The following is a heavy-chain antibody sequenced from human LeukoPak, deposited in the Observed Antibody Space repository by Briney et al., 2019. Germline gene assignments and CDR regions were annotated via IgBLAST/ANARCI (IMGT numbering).Heavy chain of an antibody. CDR1: GFTFSSYS. CDR3: TTDGGNYCTNGVCYTFDY. J-gene: IGHJ4*02. D-gene: IGHD2-8*01. V-gene: IGHV3-15*01. Sequence: PGGSLRLSCAASGFTFSSYSMNWVRQAPGKGLEWVGRIKSKTDGGTTDYAAPVKGRFTISRDDSKNTLYLQMNSLKTEDTAVYYCTTDGGNYCTNGVCYTFDYWGQGTLVTVSS. CDR2: IKSKTDGGTT.